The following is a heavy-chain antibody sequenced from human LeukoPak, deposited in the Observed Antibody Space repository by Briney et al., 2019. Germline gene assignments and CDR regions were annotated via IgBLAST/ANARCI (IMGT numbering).Heavy chain of an antibody. Sequence: GGSLRLSCAASGFTFSSYAMSWVRQAPGKGLEWVSSISNSGGRTFYTDSVKGRFTISRDNSKITLYLQMNSPRAEDTAVYYCARDVVADYWGQGTLVTVSS. D-gene: IGHD2-15*01. J-gene: IGHJ4*02. CDR1: GFTFSSYA. CDR3: ARDVVADY. V-gene: IGHV3-23*01. CDR2: ISNSGGRT.